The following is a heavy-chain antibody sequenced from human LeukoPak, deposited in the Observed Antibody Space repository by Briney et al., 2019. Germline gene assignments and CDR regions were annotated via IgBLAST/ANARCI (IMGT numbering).Heavy chain of an antibody. Sequence: PGGSLRLSCAASGFSFSNYAMTWARQALVKGLEWVSAISGDGTRTYYAESVKGRFTISRDNSKNTLYLEMSSLRVEDTAIYYCAKWPEGAMDYFDYWGQGTLVTVSS. J-gene: IGHJ4*02. CDR1: GFSFSNYA. CDR3: AKWPEGAMDYFDY. CDR2: ISGDGTRT. D-gene: IGHD3-16*01. V-gene: IGHV3-23*01.